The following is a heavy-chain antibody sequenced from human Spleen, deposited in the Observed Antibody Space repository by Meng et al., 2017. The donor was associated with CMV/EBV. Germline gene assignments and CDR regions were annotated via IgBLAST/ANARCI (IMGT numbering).Heavy chain of an antibody. D-gene: IGHD6-19*01. J-gene: IGHJ5*02. Sequence: GGSLRLSCAASGFTFSSYSMNWVRQAPGKGLEWVSSISSSSSYIYYADSVKGRFTISRDNAKNSLYLQMNSLRAEDTAVYYCARGVALAGTWVDPWGQGTLVTVSS. CDR3: ARGVALAGTWVDP. CDR2: ISSSSSYI. V-gene: IGHV3-21*01. CDR1: GFTFSSYS.